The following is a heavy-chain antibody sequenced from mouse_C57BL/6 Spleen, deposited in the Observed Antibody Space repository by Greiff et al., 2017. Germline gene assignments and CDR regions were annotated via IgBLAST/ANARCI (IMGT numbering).Heavy chain of an antibody. J-gene: IGHJ4*01. CDR3: ARRRDYDYDGYYYAMDY. V-gene: IGHV1-85*01. D-gene: IGHD2-4*01. CDR1: GYTFTSYD. CDR2: IYPRDGST. Sequence: QLKESGPELVKPGASVKLSCKASGYTFTSYDINWVKQRPGQGLEWIGWIYPRDGSTKYNEKFKGKATLTVDTSSSTAYMELHSLTSEDSAVYFCARRRDYDYDGYYYAMDYWGQGTSVTVSS.